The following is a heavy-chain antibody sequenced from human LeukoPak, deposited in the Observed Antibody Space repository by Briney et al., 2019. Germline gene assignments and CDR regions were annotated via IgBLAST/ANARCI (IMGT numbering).Heavy chain of an antibody. CDR3: ARGVYYDFWSGYYTPPPLRY. CDR1: GGTFSSYA. D-gene: IGHD3-3*01. J-gene: IGHJ4*02. Sequence: SVKVSCKASGGTFSSYAISWVRQAPGQGLEWMGGIIPIFGTANYAQKFQGRVTITAGESTSTAYMELSSLRSEDTAVYYCARGVYYDFWSGYYTPPPLRYWGQGTLVTVSS. V-gene: IGHV1-69*13. CDR2: IIPIFGTA.